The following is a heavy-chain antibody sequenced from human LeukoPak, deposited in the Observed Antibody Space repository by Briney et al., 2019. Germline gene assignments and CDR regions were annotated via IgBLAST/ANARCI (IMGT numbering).Heavy chain of an antibody. Sequence: ASVKVSWKVSGYTLTELSMHWVRQAPGKGLEWMGGFDPEDGETIYAQKFQGRVTMTEDTSTDTAYMELSSLRSEDTAVCYCATPTYGSGSYLDYWGQGTLVTVSS. V-gene: IGHV1-24*01. CDR2: FDPEDGET. CDR3: ATPTYGSGSYLDY. CDR1: GYTLTELS. D-gene: IGHD3-10*01. J-gene: IGHJ4*02.